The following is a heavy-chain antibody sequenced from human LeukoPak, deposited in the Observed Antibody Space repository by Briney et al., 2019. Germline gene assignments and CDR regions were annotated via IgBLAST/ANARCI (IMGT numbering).Heavy chain of an antibody. CDR3: ARCPSCGGYCSSSSCYTADY. V-gene: IGHV1-69*05. CDR1: GYTFTSYY. D-gene: IGHD2-2*02. CDR2: IIPIFGTA. Sequence: SVKVSCKASGYTFTSYYMHWVRQAPGQGLEWMGGIIPIFGTANYAQKFQGRVTITTDESTSTAYMELSSLRSEDTAVYYCARCPSCGGYCSSSSCYTADYWGQGTLVTVSS. J-gene: IGHJ4*02.